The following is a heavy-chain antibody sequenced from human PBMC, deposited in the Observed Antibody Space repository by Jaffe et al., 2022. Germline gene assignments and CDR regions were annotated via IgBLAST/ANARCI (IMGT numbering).Heavy chain of an antibody. V-gene: IGHV3-9*01. CDR1: GFTFDDYA. D-gene: IGHD3-3*01. CDR2: ISWNSGSI. Sequence: EVQLVESGGGLVQPGRSLRLSCAASGFTFDDYAMHWVRQAPGKGLEWVSGISWNSGSIGYADSVKGRFTISRDNAKNSLYLQMNSLRAEDTALYYCAKDLYYDFWSGGGGYFDYWGQGTLVTVSS. J-gene: IGHJ4*02. CDR3: AKDLYYDFWSGGGGYFDY.